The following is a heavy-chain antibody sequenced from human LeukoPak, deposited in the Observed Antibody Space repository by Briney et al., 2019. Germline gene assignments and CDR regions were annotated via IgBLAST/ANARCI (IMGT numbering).Heavy chain of an antibody. J-gene: IGHJ4*02. CDR1: GGSISSYY. CDR2: IFDSGNT. V-gene: IGHV4-59*08. CDR3: ARQHYYFDY. Sequence: SETLSLTCTVSGGSISSYYWSWIRQPAGKGLEWIAYIFDSGNTNYNPSLKSRVTISLDTSKNQFSLRLRSVTAADTAVYYCARQHYYFDYWGQGSLVTVSS.